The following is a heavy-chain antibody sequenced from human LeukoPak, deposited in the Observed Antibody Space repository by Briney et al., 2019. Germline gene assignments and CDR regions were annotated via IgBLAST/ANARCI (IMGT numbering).Heavy chain of an antibody. J-gene: IGHJ5*02. V-gene: IGHV1-18*01. Sequence: ASVKVSCNTSGYSFTSYGITWLRQAPVQGLEWMGRISTYNGNTNYARKLQGRVTMTTDTSTSTAYMELRSLRSDDTAVYYCARDHGPIVAVITGDNWFDPWGQGTLVTVSS. D-gene: IGHD3-22*01. CDR1: GYSFTSYG. CDR3: ARDHGPIVAVITGDNWFDP. CDR2: ISTYNGNT.